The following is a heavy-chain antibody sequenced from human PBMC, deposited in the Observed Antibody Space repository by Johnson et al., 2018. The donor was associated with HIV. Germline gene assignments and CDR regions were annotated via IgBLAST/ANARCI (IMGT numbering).Heavy chain of an antibody. Sequence: EVQLVESGGGLVKPGGSLRLSCAASGFTFTNAWMTWVRQAPGKGLEWVSVIYSGGSTYYADSVKGRFTISRDNSKNTLYLQMNSLRAEDTAVYYCAREGGSSGPDAFDIWGQGTMVTVSS. D-gene: IGHD3-16*01. J-gene: IGHJ3*02. CDR2: IYSGGST. V-gene: IGHV3-66*01. CDR1: GFTFTNAW. CDR3: AREGGSSGPDAFDI.